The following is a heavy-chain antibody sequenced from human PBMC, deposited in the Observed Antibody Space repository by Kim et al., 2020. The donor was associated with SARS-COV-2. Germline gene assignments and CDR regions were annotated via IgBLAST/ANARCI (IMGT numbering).Heavy chain of an antibody. Sequence: GGSLRLSCAASGFTFTTYAMSWVRQAPGKGLEWVSYISYNGAGTYYADSVKGRFTISRDNTENTLHLQMNSLRADDTAVDYCAQNWNLDRWGQGTLVTVS. CDR3: AQNWNLDR. CDR2: ISYNGAGT. CDR1: GFTFTTYA. J-gene: IGHJ5*02. V-gene: IGHV3-23*01. D-gene: IGHD1-1*01.